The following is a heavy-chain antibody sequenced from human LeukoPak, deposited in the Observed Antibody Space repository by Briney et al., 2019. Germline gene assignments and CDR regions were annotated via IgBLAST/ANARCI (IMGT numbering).Heavy chain of an antibody. V-gene: IGHV3-21*01. CDR3: ARGADGVSSNSRGWFDP. CDR2: ISTSSSYI. Sequence: GGSLRLSCAASGFTFNRYNVNWVRRAPGKGLEWVSSISTSSSYIYYADSVRGRSTISRDNAKNSLYLQMNSLRAEDTAVYSCARGADGVSSNSRGWFDPWGQGTLVTVSS. CDR1: GFTFNRYN. J-gene: IGHJ5*02. D-gene: IGHD2-15*01.